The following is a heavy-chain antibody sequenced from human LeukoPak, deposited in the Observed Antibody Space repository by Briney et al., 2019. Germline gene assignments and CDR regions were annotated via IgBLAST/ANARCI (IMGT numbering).Heavy chain of an antibody. CDR1: GFAFSSLA. V-gene: IGHV3-30-3*01. J-gene: IGHJ4*02. Sequence: GGSLRLSCAVSGFAFSSLAMHWVRQAPGKGLEWVAFISYDGNNQYYADSVKGRFTISRDNSKNTLYLQMNNLRAEDTAIYYCARVGSRYCSGANCYDGFWSRGTLVSVSS. CDR3: ARVGSRYCSGANCYDGF. CDR2: ISYDGNNQ. D-gene: IGHD2-15*01.